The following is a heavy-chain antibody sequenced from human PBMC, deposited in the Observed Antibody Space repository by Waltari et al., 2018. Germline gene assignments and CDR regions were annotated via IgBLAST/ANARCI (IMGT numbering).Heavy chain of an antibody. CDR3: AKANSCGVASVAYYYGMDL. J-gene: IGHJ6*02. CDR1: GVTFSSSA. V-gene: IGHV3-23*04. D-gene: IGHD3-3*01. CDR2: ISGGGGST. Sequence: EVQLVESGGGLVQPGGSLRLSGAASGVTFSSSAMSWVRPAPGSVLGWVSAISGGGGSTDYADSVKCRFTISRGNSKNTQYLQKNSLRAEDTAVYYYAKANSCGVASVAYYYGMDLWGRGTTVTVSS.